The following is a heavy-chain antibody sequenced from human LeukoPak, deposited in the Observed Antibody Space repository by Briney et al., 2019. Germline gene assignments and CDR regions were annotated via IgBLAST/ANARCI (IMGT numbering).Heavy chain of an antibody. CDR2: IYYSGST. D-gene: IGHD6-25*01. CDR1: GGSISSYY. CDR3: ARLRPAYYYYGMDV. J-gene: IGHJ6*02. Sequence: TSETLSLTCTVSGGSISSYYWSWIRQPPGKRLEWIGYIYYSGSTNYSPSLKSRVTISVDASNNQFSLKLSSVTEADTAVYYCARLRPAYYYYGMDVWGQGTTVTVSS. V-gene: IGHV4-59*01.